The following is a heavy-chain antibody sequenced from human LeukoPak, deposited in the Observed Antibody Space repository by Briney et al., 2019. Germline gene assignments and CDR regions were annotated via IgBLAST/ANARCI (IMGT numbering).Heavy chain of an antibody. V-gene: IGHV4-34*01. J-gene: IGHJ4*02. Sequence: SETLSLTCAVYGGSFSGYYWSWIRQPPGKGLEWIGEINHSGSTNYNPSLKSRVTISVDTPKNQFSLKLSTVTAADTAVYYCARVPPPMVREGGYFDYWGQGTLVTVSS. D-gene: IGHD3-10*01. CDR1: GGSFSGYY. CDR3: ARVPPPMVREGGYFDY. CDR2: INHSGST.